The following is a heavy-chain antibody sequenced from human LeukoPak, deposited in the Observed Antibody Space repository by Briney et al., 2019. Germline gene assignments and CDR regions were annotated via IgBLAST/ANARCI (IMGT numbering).Heavy chain of an antibody. V-gene: IGHV3-7*01. CDR3: ARLPSTRKLFDY. CDR2: IKQDGSEK. CDR1: GGSFSGYD. J-gene: IGHJ4*02. D-gene: IGHD1-14*01. Sequence: PSETLSLTCAVYGGSFSGYDWSWIRQPPGKGLEWVANIKQDGSEKYYVDSVKGRFTISRDNAKNSLYLQMNSLRAEDTAVYYCARLPSTRKLFDYWGQGTLVTVSS.